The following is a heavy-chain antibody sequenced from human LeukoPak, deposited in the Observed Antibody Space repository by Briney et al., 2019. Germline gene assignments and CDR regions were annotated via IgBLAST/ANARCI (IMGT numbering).Heavy chain of an antibody. CDR1: GYTLTELS. Sequence: ASVKVSCKVSGYTLTELSMHWVRQAPGKGLEWMGGFDPEDGETIYARKFQGRVTMTEDTSTDTAYMELSSLRSEDTAVYYCATRLGDTYGDYDPYWGQGTLVTVSS. CDR2: FDPEDGET. J-gene: IGHJ4*02. CDR3: ATRLGDTYGDYDPY. V-gene: IGHV1-24*01. D-gene: IGHD4-17*01.